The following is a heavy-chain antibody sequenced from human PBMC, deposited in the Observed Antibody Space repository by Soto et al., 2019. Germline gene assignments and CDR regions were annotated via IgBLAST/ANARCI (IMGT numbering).Heavy chain of an antibody. V-gene: IGHV3-23*01. CDR1: GFTFSSYA. J-gene: IGHJ3*02. Sequence: GGSLRLSCAASGFTFSSYAMSWVRQAPGKGLEWVSAISGGGGSTYYADSGKGRFTISRDNSKNTLYLQMNSLRAEDTAVYYCAKEFYGSGAPDYAFDIWGQGTMVTVSS. D-gene: IGHD6-19*01. CDR2: ISGGGGST. CDR3: AKEFYGSGAPDYAFDI.